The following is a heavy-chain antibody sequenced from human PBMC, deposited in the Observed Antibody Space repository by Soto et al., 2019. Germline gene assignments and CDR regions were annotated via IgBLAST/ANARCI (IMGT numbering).Heavy chain of an antibody. Sequence: SETLSLTCAVYGGSFSGYYWSRIRQPPGKGLEWIGEINHSGSTNYNPSLKRRVTISVDTSKNQFSLKLSSVTAADTAVYYCARGNKYYDFWSGKKYYYYYYGMDVWGQGTTVTVSS. CDR1: GGSFSGYY. D-gene: IGHD3-3*01. V-gene: IGHV4-34*01. CDR2: INHSGST. J-gene: IGHJ6*02. CDR3: ARGNKYYDFWSGKKYYYYYYGMDV.